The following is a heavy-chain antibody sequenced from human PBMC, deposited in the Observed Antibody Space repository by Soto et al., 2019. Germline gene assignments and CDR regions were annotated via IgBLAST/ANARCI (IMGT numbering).Heavy chain of an antibody. V-gene: IGHV3-30*18. CDR1: GFTFSNYG. CDR2: ISYDGSNK. J-gene: IGHJ3*02. CDR3: AKDLAVAGTGGNAFDI. D-gene: IGHD6-19*01. Sequence: QVQLVESGGGVVQPGRSLRLSCAASGFTFSNYGMHWVRQAPGKGLEWVAVISYDGSNKYCADSVKGRFTFSRDNSKNTLYLQMNSLRAEDTSVYYCAKDLAVAGTGGNAFDIWGQGTMVTVSS.